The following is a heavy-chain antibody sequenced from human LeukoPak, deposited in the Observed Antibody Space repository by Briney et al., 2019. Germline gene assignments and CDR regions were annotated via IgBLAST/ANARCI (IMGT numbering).Heavy chain of an antibody. V-gene: IGHV3-7*01. D-gene: IGHD4-11*01. Sequence: GGSLRLSCAASGFTFSDYWMSWVRQAPGKGLEWVANIKQDGSEKYYVDSVKGRFTISRDNAKNSLFLQMNSLRAEDTAVYYCARDYNNNYVLLFTFDIWGQGTMVTVSS. CDR2: IKQDGSEK. CDR1: GFTFSDYW. J-gene: IGHJ3*02. CDR3: ARDYNNNYVLLFTFDI.